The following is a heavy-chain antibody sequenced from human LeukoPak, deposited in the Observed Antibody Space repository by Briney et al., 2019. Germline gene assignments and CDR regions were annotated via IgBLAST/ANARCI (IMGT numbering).Heavy chain of an antibody. D-gene: IGHD1-14*01. CDR2: MYYSGST. Sequence: PSETLSLTCTVSGGSISSYYWSWIRQPPGKGLEWIGYMYYSGSTNYNPSLKSRVTISVDTSKNQFPLKLSSVTAADTAVYYCARHRRYDTDAFDIWGQGTMVTVSS. V-gene: IGHV4-59*08. J-gene: IGHJ3*02. CDR3: ARHRRYDTDAFDI. CDR1: GGSISSYY.